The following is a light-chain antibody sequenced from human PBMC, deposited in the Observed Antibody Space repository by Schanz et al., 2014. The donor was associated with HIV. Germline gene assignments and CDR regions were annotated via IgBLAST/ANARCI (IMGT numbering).Light chain of an antibody. V-gene: IGLV1-44*01. CDR2: NTD. CDR1: TSNIGTNT. J-gene: IGLJ2*01. Sequence: QSVLTQPPSASGTPGQRVTISCSGTTSNIGTNTVNWYQQLPGTAPKLLIYNTDQRPSGVPDRFSGSKSGTAASLAISGLQAEDEGDYYCQSFDRTLRGLVFGGGTQLTVL. CDR3: QSFDRTLRGLV.